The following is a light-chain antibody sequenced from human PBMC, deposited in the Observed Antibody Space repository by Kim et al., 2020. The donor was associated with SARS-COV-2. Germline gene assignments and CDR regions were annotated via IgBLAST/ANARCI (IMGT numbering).Light chain of an antibody. Sequence: LSTGEWTTISSRASQSVNSHNFAWYQQKPGRAPRLLIYGTSSRATGIPDRFSGSGSETDFTLTITRLEPDDNAVYYCQQYGSLWTFGQGTKVDIK. CDR3: QQYGSLWT. CDR2: GTS. V-gene: IGKV3-20*01. CDR1: QSVNSHN. J-gene: IGKJ1*01.